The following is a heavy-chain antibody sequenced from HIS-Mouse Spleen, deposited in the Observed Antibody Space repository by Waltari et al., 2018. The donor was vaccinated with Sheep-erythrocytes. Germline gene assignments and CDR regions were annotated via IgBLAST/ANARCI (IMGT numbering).Heavy chain of an antibody. V-gene: IGHV2-5*02. CDR3: AHRREVRGPDNWFDP. CDR2: IYWDDDK. Sequence: QITLKESGPTLVKPTQTLTLTCTFSGFSLSTSGVGVGWIRQPPGKALEWLALIYWDDDKRYSPALKSRLTITKDTAKNQVVLTMTNMDPVDTATYYGAHRREVRGPDNWFDPWGQGTLVTVSS. D-gene: IGHD3-10*01. CDR1: GFSLSTSGVG. J-gene: IGHJ5*02.